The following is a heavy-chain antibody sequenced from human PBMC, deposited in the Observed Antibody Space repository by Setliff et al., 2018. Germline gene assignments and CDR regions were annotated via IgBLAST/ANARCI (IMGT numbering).Heavy chain of an antibody. J-gene: IGHJ4*02. Sequence: PSETLSLTCSVSGGSVTTSRYCWSWIRQPAGKGLEWIGRIHSSGSTKFNPSLESRVTMSVDTSKNQFSLKLTSVTAADTAVYYCATELAYRSGYYVAETLDYWGQGALVTVSS. CDR2: IHSSGST. D-gene: IGHD3-22*01. V-gene: IGHV4-61*02. CDR1: GGSVTTSRYC. CDR3: ATELAYRSGYYVAETLDY.